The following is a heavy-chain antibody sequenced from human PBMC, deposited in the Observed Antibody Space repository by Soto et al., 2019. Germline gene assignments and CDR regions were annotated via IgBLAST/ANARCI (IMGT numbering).Heavy chain of an antibody. V-gene: IGHV1-46*01. CDR1: GYTFTNNY. D-gene: IGHD2-21*01. J-gene: IGHJ4*02. CDR2: INPSGGST. Sequence: QVQLVQSGAEVKKPGASVKVSCVASGYTFTNNYIHWVRQAPGQGLEWMGIINPSGGSTSYAQKFQGRVTMTRDTSTSTVYLELSSLRSEDTAVYYCARGVGSSFLDYFDYWGQGTLVTVSS. CDR3: ARGVGSSFLDYFDY.